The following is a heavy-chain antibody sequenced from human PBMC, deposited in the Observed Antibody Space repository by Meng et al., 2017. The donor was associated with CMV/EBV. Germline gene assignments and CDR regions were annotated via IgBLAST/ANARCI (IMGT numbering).Heavy chain of an antibody. CDR1: GGSFSGYY. D-gene: IGHD2-15*01. Sequence: GSLRLSCAVYGGSFSGYYWSWIRQPPGKGLEWIGEINHSRSTNYNPSLKSRVTISVDTSKNQFSLKLSSVTAADTAVYYCASIFVVVAWGQGTLVTVSS. CDR2: INHSRST. V-gene: IGHV4-34*01. J-gene: IGHJ5*02. CDR3: ASIFVVVA.